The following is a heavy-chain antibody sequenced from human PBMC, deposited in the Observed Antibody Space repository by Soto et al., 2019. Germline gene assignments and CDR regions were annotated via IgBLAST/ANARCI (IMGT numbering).Heavy chain of an antibody. J-gene: IGHJ4*02. CDR2: INSDGSST. CDR3: ARDGVYNFDT. D-gene: IGHD2-2*02. Sequence: GGSLRLSCAASGFTFSSYWMHWVRQTPGKGLVWVSHINSDGSSTSYADSVTGRFTISRDNAKNTLYLPMNSLRAEDTAVYYCARDGVYNFDTWGQGTLVTVSS. V-gene: IGHV3-74*01. CDR1: GFTFSSYW.